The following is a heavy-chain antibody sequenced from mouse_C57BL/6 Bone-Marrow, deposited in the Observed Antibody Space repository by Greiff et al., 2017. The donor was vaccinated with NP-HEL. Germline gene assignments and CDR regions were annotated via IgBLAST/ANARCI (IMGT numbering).Heavy chain of an antibody. Sequence: VQLQQPGAELVKPGASVKLSCKASGYTFTSYWMHWVKQRPGQGLEWIGMIHPNSGSTNYNEKFKSKATLTVDKSSSTAYMQLRSLTSEDSAVYYCAHGYYYAMDYWGQGTSVTVSS. D-gene: IGHD1-1*01. CDR2: IHPNSGST. J-gene: IGHJ4*01. V-gene: IGHV1-64*01. CDR3: AHGYYYAMDY. CDR1: GYTFTSYW.